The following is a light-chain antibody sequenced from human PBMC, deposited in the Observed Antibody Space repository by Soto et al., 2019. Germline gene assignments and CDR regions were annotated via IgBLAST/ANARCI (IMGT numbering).Light chain of an antibody. Sequence: EIVMTQSPATLSVSPGERATLSCRASQSVSSNLAWYQRKPGQAPRLLIYGASTRATGIPARFSGSESWTEFTLTISSLQSEDFAVYYCQQYNNWPPTFGQGTRLEIK. CDR3: QQYNNWPPT. V-gene: IGKV3-15*01. CDR1: QSVSSN. CDR2: GAS. J-gene: IGKJ5*01.